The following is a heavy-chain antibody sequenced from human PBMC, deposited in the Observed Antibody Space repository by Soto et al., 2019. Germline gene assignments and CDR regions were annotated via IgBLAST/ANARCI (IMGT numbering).Heavy chain of an antibody. J-gene: IGHJ6*02. Sequence: SVKVSCKASGGTFSSYAISWLRQAPGQGLEWMGGTIPIFGTANYAQKFQGRVTITADESTSTAYMELSSLRSEDTAVYYCARGPVLGSYDTYYYYGMDVWGQGTTVTAP. CDR2: TIPIFGTA. V-gene: IGHV1-69*13. D-gene: IGHD1-26*01. CDR3: ARGPVLGSYDTYYYYGMDV. CDR1: GGTFSSYA.